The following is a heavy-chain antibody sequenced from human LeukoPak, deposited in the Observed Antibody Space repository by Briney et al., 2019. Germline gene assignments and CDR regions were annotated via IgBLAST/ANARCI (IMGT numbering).Heavy chain of an antibody. V-gene: IGHV4-38-2*02. D-gene: IGHD3-10*01. CDR3: ARAPSGYGSGSYYLYYFDY. CDR1: GYSISSGYY. Sequence: SETLSLTCTVSGYSISSGYYWGWIRQPPGKGLEWIGSIYHSGSTYYNPSLKSRVTISVDTSKNQFSLKLSSVSAADTAVYYRARAPSGYGSGSYYLYYFDYWGQGTLVTVSS. J-gene: IGHJ4*02. CDR2: IYHSGST.